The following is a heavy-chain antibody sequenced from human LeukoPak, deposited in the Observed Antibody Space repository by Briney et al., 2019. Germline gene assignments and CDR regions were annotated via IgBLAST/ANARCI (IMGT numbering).Heavy chain of an antibody. V-gene: IGHV3-7*03. CDR3: AKGAPRVAYPSLFGY. Sequence: PGGSLRLSCAVSGFSVSGYWMTWVRQAPGKGLEWVANIKQDGSEKNYVDSVKGRFTISRDNSKNTLYLQMGSLRAEDTALYYCAKGAPRVAYPSLFGYWGQGTLVTVSS. J-gene: IGHJ4*02. CDR2: IKQDGSEK. CDR1: GFSVSGYW. D-gene: IGHD3-3*01.